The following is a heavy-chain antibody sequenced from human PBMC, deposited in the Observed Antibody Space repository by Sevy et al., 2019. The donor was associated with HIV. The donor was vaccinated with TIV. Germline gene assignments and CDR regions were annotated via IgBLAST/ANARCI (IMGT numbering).Heavy chain of an antibody. CDR2: INPNSGGT. D-gene: IGHD6-19*01. CDR1: GYTFTGYY. CDR3: AREGIAVAGTWGSWFDP. Sequence: ASVKVSCKACGYTFTGYYMHWVRQAPGQGLEWMGRINPNSGGTNYAQKFQGRVTMTRDTSISTAYMELSRLRSDDTAVYYCAREGIAVAGTWGSWFDPWGQGTLVTVSS. V-gene: IGHV1-2*06. J-gene: IGHJ5*02.